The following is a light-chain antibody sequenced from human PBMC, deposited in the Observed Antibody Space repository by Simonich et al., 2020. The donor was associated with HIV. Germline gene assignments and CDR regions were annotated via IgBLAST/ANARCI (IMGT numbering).Light chain of an antibody. Sequence: QSVLTQPPSASGTPGQRVTISCSGSSSNIGSNYVYWYQHLPGTAPKRLIYNNNNPPSGVPDLFSGSKSGTSAPLGITGLQTGDEADYYCGTWDSSLSAVVFGGGTKLTVL. CDR1: SSNIGSNY. CDR2: NNN. J-gene: IGLJ2*01. CDR3: GTWDSSLSAVV. V-gene: IGLV1-47*02.